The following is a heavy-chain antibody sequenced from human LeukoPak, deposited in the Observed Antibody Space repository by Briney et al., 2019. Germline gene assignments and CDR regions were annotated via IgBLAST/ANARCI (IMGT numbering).Heavy chain of an antibody. V-gene: IGHV4-31*03. J-gene: IGHJ3*02. Sequence: SETLSLTCTVSGGSISSGGYYWSWIRQHPGKGLEWIGYIYYSGSTYCNPSLKSRVTISVDTSKSQFSLKLSSVTAADTAVYHCARCGAFDIWGQGTMVTVSS. CDR3: ARCGAFDI. CDR2: IYYSGST. CDR1: GGSISSGGYY.